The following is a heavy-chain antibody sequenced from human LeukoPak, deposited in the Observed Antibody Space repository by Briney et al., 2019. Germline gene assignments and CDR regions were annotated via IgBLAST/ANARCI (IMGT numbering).Heavy chain of an antibody. CDR3: ARVIRYSGWYVEY. CDR1: GFTFSSYW. D-gene: IGHD6-19*01. CDR2: IKQDGSEK. Sequence: GGSLRLSCAASGFTFSSYWMSWVRQAPGKGLEWVANIKQDGSEKYYVDSVKGRFTISRDNAKNSLYLQMNSLKAEDTAVYYCARVIRYSGWYVEYWGQGTLVTVSS. J-gene: IGHJ4*02. V-gene: IGHV3-7*03.